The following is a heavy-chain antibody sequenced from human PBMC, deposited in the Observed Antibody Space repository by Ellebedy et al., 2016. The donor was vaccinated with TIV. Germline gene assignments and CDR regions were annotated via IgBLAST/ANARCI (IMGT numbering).Heavy chain of an antibody. CDR3: ARVSMPGSSSPTGY. V-gene: IGHV3-23*01. CDR2: VIASGGDT. D-gene: IGHD2/OR15-2a*01. CDR1: GFTFSNYA. Sequence: GESLKISCAASGFTFSNYAMSWVRQAPGKGLEWVAAVIASGGDTYYADSVKGRFTISRDNSKNTLHLQMNSLRAEDTAVYYCARVSMPGSSSPTGYWGQGTPVTVSS. J-gene: IGHJ4*02.